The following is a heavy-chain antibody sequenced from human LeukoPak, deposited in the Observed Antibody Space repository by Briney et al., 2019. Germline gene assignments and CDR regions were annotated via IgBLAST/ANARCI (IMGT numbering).Heavy chain of an antibody. CDR1: GGTFSSYA. V-gene: IGHV1-69*06. D-gene: IGHD3-10*01. J-gene: IGHJ6*03. Sequence: GASVKVSCKASGGTFSSYAISWVRQAPGQGLEWMGGIIPIFGTAIYAQKFQGRVTITADKSTSTAYMELSSLRSEDTAVYYCATRFGELSLSDYYYYYMDVWGKGTTVTVSS. CDR3: ATRFGELSLSDYYYYYMDV. CDR2: IIPIFGTA.